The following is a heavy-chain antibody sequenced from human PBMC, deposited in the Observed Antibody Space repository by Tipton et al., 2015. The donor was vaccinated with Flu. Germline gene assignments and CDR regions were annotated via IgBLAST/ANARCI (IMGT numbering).Heavy chain of an antibody. V-gene: IGHV1-2*02. Sequence: QLVQSGAEVKNPGASVKVSCKAFGYTFTGYYMHWVRQAPGQGLEWMGWINPNSGGTNYAQKYHGRVTMTRDTSISTAYMELSRLISDDAAVYYCSRVSRFLEWLHFDSWGQGPLLPVSS. CDR2: INPNSGGT. CDR1: GYTFTGYY. CDR3: SRVSRFLEWLHFDS. J-gene: IGHJ4*02. D-gene: IGHD3-3*01.